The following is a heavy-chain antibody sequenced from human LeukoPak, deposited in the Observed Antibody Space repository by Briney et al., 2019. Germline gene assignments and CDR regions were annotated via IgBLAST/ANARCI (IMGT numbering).Heavy chain of an antibody. CDR2: IYYSGST. Sequence: SETLSLTCTVSGGSMSSYYWNWIRQPPGKGLEWIGYIYYSGSTNYNPSLKSRVTISVDTSKNQFSLKLSSVTAADTAVYCCARGDPQNYDFWSGYYGGWFDPWGQGTLVTVSS. V-gene: IGHV4-59*01. J-gene: IGHJ5*02. D-gene: IGHD3-3*01. CDR3: ARGDPQNYDFWSGYYGGWFDP. CDR1: GGSMSSYY.